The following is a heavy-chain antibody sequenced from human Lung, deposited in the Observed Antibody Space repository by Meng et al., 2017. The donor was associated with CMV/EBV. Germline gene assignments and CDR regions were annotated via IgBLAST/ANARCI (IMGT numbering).Heavy chain of an antibody. CDR1: SISGCAYS. V-gene: IGHV4-39*01. D-gene: IGHD2-2*01. CDR3: GRHFPPGIVVLPATIDY. Sequence: SISGCAYSWGWIRQPPGKGLECIGAVFYSGRTYYHPSLKSRVTISVDTSRNHFSLQLNSVTAADTAVYYCGRHFPPGIVVLPATIDYWGHGTLVTVSS. CDR2: VFYSGRT. J-gene: IGHJ4*01.